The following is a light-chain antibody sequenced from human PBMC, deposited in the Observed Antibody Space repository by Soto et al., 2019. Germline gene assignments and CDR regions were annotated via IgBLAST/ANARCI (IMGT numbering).Light chain of an antibody. Sequence: EIVLTQSPGTLSLSPGERATLSCRASQSVSSSYLAWYQQKPGQAPRLLIYGASSRATGIPDRFSGSGSGTDFPLTISRLEPEDFAVYYCQQYGSSPYSFGQGTKPEFK. V-gene: IGKV3-20*01. CDR1: QSVSSSY. CDR3: QQYGSSPYS. CDR2: GAS. J-gene: IGKJ2*01.